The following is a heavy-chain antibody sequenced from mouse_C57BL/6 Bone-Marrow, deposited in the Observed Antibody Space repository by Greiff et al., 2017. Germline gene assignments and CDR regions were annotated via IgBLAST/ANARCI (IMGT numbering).Heavy chain of an antibody. Sequence: QVQLQQPGAELVMPGASVKLSCKASGYTFTSYWMHWVKQRPGQGLEWIGEIDPSDSYTNYNQKFKGKSTLTVDKSSSTAYMQLSSLTSEDSAVYYCGRSKDYWGQGTTLTVSS. D-gene: IGHD1-3*01. CDR1: GYTFTSYW. CDR2: IDPSDSYT. J-gene: IGHJ2*01. CDR3: GRSKDY. V-gene: IGHV1-69*01.